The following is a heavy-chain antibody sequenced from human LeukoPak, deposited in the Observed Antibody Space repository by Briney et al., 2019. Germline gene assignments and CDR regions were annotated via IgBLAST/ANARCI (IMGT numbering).Heavy chain of an antibody. CDR3: ARQAGGTSGPFDY. V-gene: IGHV4-59*08. CDR1: GGSISSSY. Sequence: SETLSLTCTVSGGSISSSYCSWIRQPPGKGLEWIGYIYHSESTNYNPSLKSRVSISVDTSKNQFSLKLSSVTAADTAVYYCARQAGGTSGPFDYWAREPWSPSPQ. D-gene: IGHD4-23*01. CDR2: IYHSEST. J-gene: IGHJ4*02.